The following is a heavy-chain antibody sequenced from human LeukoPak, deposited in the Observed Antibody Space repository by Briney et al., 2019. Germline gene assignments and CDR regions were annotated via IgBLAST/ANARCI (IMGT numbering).Heavy chain of an antibody. J-gene: IGHJ5*02. D-gene: IGHD2-2*01. V-gene: IGHV4-34*01. CDR3: ARGPWGYCSSTSCYHNWFDP. CDR2: INHSGST. Sequence: SETLSLTCAVYGGSFSGYYWSWMRQPPGKGLEWIGEINHSGSTNYNPSLESRVTISVDTSKNQFSLKLSSVTAADTAVYYCARGPWGYCSSTSCYHNWFDPWGQGTLVTVSS. CDR1: GGSFSGYY.